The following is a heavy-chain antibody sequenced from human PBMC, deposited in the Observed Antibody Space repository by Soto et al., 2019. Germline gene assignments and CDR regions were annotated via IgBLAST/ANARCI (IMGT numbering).Heavy chain of an antibody. CDR2: ISSGGTT. CDR1: GFSFNDYA. D-gene: IGHD3-22*01. Sequence: GGSLRLSCAASGFSFNDYAMTWVRQAPEKGLEWVSLISSGGTTYYADAVKGRFTMSRDNSKSKVYLQMNSLRADDTAVYYCAKDDYDSEDALDIWGRGTMVTVSS. CDR3: AKDDYDSEDALDI. J-gene: IGHJ3*02. V-gene: IGHV3-23*01.